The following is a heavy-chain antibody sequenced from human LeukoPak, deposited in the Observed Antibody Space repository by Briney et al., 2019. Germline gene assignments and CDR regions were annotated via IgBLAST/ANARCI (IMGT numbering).Heavy chain of an antibody. CDR2: ICADGRT. CDR1: GGSIPGHT. J-gene: IGHJ5*01. V-gene: IGHV4-4*09. Sequence: SETLSLTCTVSGGSIPGHTWSWVRQPPGRPLEWIGYICADGRTYYNAFLNTRVTISIDTSKNQFSLRLSSLTAADTAVYYCAHPEGNGWYASWGQGVLVTVSS. CDR3: AHPEGNGWYAS.